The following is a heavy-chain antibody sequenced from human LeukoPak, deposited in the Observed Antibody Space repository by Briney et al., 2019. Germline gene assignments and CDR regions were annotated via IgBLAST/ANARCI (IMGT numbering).Heavy chain of an antibody. Sequence: SSETLSLTCTVSGGSISSSGFYWGWIRQPPGKGLEWIGNIYYSGSTYCNPSLKSRVTISVDTSKNQFSLKLNSVTAAGTAVYYCARYDSGYPRGFDYWGQGTLVTVSS. CDR2: IYYSGST. J-gene: IGHJ4*02. CDR3: ARYDSGYPRGFDY. D-gene: IGHD5-12*01. V-gene: IGHV4-39*01. CDR1: GGSISSSGFY.